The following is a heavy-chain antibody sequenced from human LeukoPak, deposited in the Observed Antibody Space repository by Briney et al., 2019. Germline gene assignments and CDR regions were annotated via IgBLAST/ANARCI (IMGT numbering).Heavy chain of an antibody. D-gene: IGHD3-10*01. CDR2: INQDGSEK. V-gene: IGHV3-7*01. CDR1: GFTFSSYW. CDR3: AREFMVRGVKFDY. Sequence: GGSLRLSCAASGFTFSSYWMSWVRQAPGKGLEWVANINQDGSEKYYVDSVKGRFTISRDNAKNSLYLQMNSLRAEDTAVYYCAREFMVRGVKFDYWGQGTLVTVSS. J-gene: IGHJ4*02.